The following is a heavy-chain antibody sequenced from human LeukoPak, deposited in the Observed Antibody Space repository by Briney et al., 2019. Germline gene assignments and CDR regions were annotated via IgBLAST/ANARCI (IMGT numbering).Heavy chain of an antibody. CDR1: GDSINSFY. J-gene: IGHJ4*02. CDR3: ARHPFATPFDH. CDR2: VFHTGDT. Sequence: ETLSLTCAVSGDSINSFYWSWIRQPPGKGLEWIGYVFHTGDTNSNPSLKSRVTVSLDTSTSQVSLRLTSVTAADTAVYYCARHPFATPFDHWGRGILVTVSS. V-gene: IGHV4-59*08. D-gene: IGHD2-15*01.